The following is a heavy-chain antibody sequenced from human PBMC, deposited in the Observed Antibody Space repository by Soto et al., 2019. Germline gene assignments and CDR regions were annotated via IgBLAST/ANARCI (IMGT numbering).Heavy chain of an antibody. J-gene: IGHJ4*02. V-gene: IGHV3-30*18. CDR2: VSHDGRNT. D-gene: IGHD6-19*01. CDR1: GFTFSDYA. Sequence: VQLVESGGGVVQPGKSLRLSCAASGFTFSDYAMHWVRQAPGKGLEWVAVVSHDGRNTHYADSVKGRFTISRDSSKNTVSVEITSLRAEDTAVYYSAKGGRQWLVTSGFNYWGQGALVTVSS. CDR3: AKGGRQWLVTSGFNY.